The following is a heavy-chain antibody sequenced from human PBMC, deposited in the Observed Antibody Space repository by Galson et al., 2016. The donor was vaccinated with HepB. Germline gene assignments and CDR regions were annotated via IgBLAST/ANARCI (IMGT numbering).Heavy chain of an antibody. V-gene: IGHV4-34*01. J-gene: IGHJ4*02. D-gene: IGHD3-3*01. CDR1: GGSFSGYY. Sequence: SETLSLTCAVYGGSFSGYYWSWIRQPPGKGLEWIGEINHSGSTNYNPSLKSRVTISVDTSKNQFSLKLRSVTAADTAMYYCARRTYYDFWSGDWGQGTLVTVSS. CDR3: ARRTYYDFWSGD. CDR2: INHSGST.